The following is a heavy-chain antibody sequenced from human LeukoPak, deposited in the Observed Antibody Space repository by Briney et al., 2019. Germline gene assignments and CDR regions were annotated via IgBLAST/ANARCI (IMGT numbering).Heavy chain of an antibody. J-gene: IGHJ4*02. Sequence: PGGSLRLSCAASGFTFSSYGMHWVRQAPGKGLEWVAVIWYDGNNKYYADSVKGRFTISRDNSKNTLYLQMNSLRAEDTAVYYCARSTSSEYDIYHFDYRGQGTLVTVSS. CDR3: ARSTSSEYDIYHFDY. CDR1: GFTFSSYG. V-gene: IGHV3-33*01. CDR2: IWYDGNNK. D-gene: IGHD3-9*01.